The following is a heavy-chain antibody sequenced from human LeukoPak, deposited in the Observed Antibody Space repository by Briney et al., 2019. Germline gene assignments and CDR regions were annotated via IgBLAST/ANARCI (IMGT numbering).Heavy chain of an antibody. V-gene: IGHV4-34*01. CDR2: INHSGST. Sequence: SETLSLTCAVYGGSFSGYYWSWIRQPPGKGLEWIGEINHSGSTNYNPSLKSRVTISVDTSKNQFSLKLSSVTAADTAVYYCARGVWLGASYYYYYMDVWGKGTTVTVSS. CDR3: ARGVWLGASYYYYYMDV. D-gene: IGHD5-18*01. CDR1: GGSFSGYY. J-gene: IGHJ6*03.